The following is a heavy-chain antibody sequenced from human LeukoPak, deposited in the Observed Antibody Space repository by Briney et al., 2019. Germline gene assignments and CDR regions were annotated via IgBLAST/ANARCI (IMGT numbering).Heavy chain of an antibody. J-gene: IGHJ4*02. Sequence: GGSLRLSCAASGFTFSSYTMNWVRQAPGKGLEWISYISISSSTTYYADSVKGRFAISRDNAKNSVYLQMNSLRDEDTAVYYCARGIDSSGWYFDHWGQGTLVTVSS. CDR2: ISISSSTT. V-gene: IGHV3-48*02. CDR1: GFTFSSYT. CDR3: ARGIDSSGWYFDH. D-gene: IGHD6-25*01.